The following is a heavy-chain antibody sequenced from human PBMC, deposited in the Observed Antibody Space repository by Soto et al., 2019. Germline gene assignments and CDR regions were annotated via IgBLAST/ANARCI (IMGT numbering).Heavy chain of an antibody. CDR1: GGSISSSWYY. CDR3: ARHVRGYCSSTSCHTDY. Sequence: SVTLSLARPVCGGSISSSWYYQGWKRQPPGKGLEWIGGIFYSGNTYYNPSLKSRVTISVDTSKNQFSLKLSSVTAADTAVYYCARHVRGYCSSTSCHTDYWGQGTLVTVSS. D-gene: IGHD2-2*02. J-gene: IGHJ4*02. V-gene: IGHV4-39*01. CDR2: IFYSGNT.